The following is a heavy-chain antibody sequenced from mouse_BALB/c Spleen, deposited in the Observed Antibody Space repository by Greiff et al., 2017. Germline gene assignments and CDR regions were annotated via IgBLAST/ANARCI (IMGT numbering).Heavy chain of an antibody. D-gene: IGHD2-4*01. CDR1: GYTFTSYT. CDR3: SRSGDYDGFAY. Sequence: QVQLKESGADLARPGASVKMSCKASGYTFTSYTMHWVKQRPGQGLEWIGYINPSSGYTNYNQKFKDKATLTADKSSSTAYMQLSSLTSEDSAVYYCSRSGDYDGFAYWGQGTLVTVSA. CDR2: INPSSGYT. J-gene: IGHJ3*01. V-gene: IGHV1-4*01.